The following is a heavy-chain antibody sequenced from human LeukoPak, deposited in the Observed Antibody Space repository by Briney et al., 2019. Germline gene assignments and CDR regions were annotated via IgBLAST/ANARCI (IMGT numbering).Heavy chain of an antibody. V-gene: IGHV3-23*01. CDR3: TKDQRCYQRAIDY. D-gene: IGHD2-15*01. CDR2: ISGAGINT. J-gene: IGHJ4*02. CDR1: GFTFSSYA. Sequence: GGSLRLSCAASGFTFSSYAMNWVRQAPGEGLEWVSSISGAGINTYYVDSVEGRFTISRDNSKNTLSLQMNSLRAEDTAVYYCTKDQRCYQRAIDYWGQGILVTVSS.